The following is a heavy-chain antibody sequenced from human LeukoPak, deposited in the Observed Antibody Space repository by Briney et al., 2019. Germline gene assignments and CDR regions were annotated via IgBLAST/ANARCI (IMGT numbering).Heavy chain of an antibody. CDR3: ARSQGYSSSLYYYYYGMDV. D-gene: IGHD6-13*01. J-gene: IGHJ6*02. CDR2: INHSGST. Sequence: PSGTLSLTCAVYGGSFSGYYWSWIRQPPGKGLEWIGEINHSGSTNYNPSLKSRVTISVDTSKNQFSLKLSSVTAADTAVYYCARSQGYSSSLYYYYYGMDVWGQGTTVTVSS. CDR1: GGSFSGYY. V-gene: IGHV4-34*01.